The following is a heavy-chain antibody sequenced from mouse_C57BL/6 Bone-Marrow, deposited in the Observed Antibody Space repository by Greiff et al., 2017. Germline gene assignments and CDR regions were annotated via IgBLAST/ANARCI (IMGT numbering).Heavy chain of an antibody. CDR2: IHPNRGST. J-gene: IGHJ2*01. CDR3: ARSGRNYFDY. V-gene: IGHV1-64*01. CDR1: GYTFTSYW. D-gene: IGHD3-2*02. Sequence: QVQLQQPGAELVKPGASVKLSCKASGYTFTSYWMHWVKQRPGQGLEWIGMIHPNRGSTNYNEKFKSKATLTVDKSSSTAYMQLSSLTSEDSAVYYCARSGRNYFDYWGQGTTLTVSS.